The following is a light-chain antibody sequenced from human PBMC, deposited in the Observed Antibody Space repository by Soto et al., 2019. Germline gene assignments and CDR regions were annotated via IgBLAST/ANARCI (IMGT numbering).Light chain of an antibody. CDR2: DVS. CDR3: SSYTSASTPLV. J-gene: IGLJ2*01. Sequence: QSVLTQPASVSGSPGQSITISCTGTGSDVGGYNYVAWYQQHPGKAPKVMIYDVSNRPSGVSNRFSGSKSGNTASLTISGLHAEDDADDYCSSYTSASTPLVFGGGTKLTVL. CDR1: GSDVGGYNY. V-gene: IGLV2-14*01.